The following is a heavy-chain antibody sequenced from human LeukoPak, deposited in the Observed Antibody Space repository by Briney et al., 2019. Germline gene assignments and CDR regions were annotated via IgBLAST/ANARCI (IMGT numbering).Heavy chain of an antibody. CDR1: GYSISSGFY. V-gene: IGHV4-38-2*02. D-gene: IGHD5-12*01. Sequence: KPSETLSLTCTVSGYSISSGFYWGWIRQPPGKGLEWIGNVYHGGSSYHNPSLKSRVTISVDTSKNQFSLKLSSVTAADTAVYYCAKLNSYDFFFDYWGQGTLVTVSS. CDR2: VYHGGSS. J-gene: IGHJ4*02. CDR3: AKLNSYDFFFDY.